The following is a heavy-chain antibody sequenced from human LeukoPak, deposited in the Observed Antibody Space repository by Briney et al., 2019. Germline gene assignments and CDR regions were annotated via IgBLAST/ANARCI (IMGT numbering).Heavy chain of an antibody. CDR3: ARDLGRRGSSWSYYFDY. Sequence: SETLSLTCTVSGGSISSSSYYWGWIRQPPGKGLEWIGSIYYSGSTYYNPSLKSRVTISVDTSKNQFSLKLSSVTAADTAVYYCARDLGRRGSSWSYYFDYWGQGTLVTVSS. D-gene: IGHD6-13*01. V-gene: IGHV4-39*07. CDR1: GGSISSSSYY. J-gene: IGHJ4*02. CDR2: IYYSGST.